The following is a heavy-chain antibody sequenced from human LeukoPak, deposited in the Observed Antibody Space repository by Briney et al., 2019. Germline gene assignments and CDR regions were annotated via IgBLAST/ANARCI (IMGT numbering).Heavy chain of an antibody. V-gene: IGHV3-23*01. CDR3: AKDGGLWVSAHWGDS. CDR1: GFTFSSYT. CDR2: ITTGGPNT. Sequence: GGSLRLSCTASGFTFSSYTMSWVRQAPGKGLKWVSTITTGGPNTYYADSVKGRFTVSRGDSKNTLYLQMNSLRAEDTAVYYCAKDGGLWVSAHWGDSWGRGTLVTVSS. J-gene: IGHJ4*02. D-gene: IGHD7-27*01.